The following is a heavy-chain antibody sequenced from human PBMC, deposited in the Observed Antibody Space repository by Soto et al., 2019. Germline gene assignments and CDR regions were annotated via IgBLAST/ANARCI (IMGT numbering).Heavy chain of an antibody. V-gene: IGHV4-59*01. D-gene: IGHD1-20*01. CDR2: IYYRGST. CDR3: ALGITGTTFDY. Sequence: SETLSLTCTVSGGSISSYYWSWIRQPPGKGLGRIGYIYYRGSTNYNPSLKSRVTISVDTSKNQSSLKLSSVTAADTAVYYCALGITGTTFDYWGQGTLVTVSS. J-gene: IGHJ4*02. CDR1: GGSISSYY.